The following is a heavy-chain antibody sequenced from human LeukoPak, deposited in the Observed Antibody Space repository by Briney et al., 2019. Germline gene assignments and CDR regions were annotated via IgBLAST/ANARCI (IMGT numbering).Heavy chain of an antibody. CDR1: GGSISSSSYY. CDR2: IYYSGST. Sequence: KASETLSLTCTVSGGSISSSSYYWGWIRQPPGKGLEWIGSIYYSGSTYYNPSLKSRVTISVDTSKNQFSLKLSSVTAADTAVYYCARGYCSSTSCYTYFDYWGQGTLVTVSS. V-gene: IGHV4-39*07. J-gene: IGHJ4*02. D-gene: IGHD2-2*02. CDR3: ARGYCSSTSCYTYFDY.